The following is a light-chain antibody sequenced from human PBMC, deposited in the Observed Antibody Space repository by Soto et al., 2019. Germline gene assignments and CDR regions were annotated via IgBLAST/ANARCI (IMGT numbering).Light chain of an antibody. Sequence: DIQMTQSPSTLSASVGDRVSITCRASQSISSWLAWYQQKPGKAPKVLIYRASALESGVPSRFSGSGSGTEFTLTISSLQPDDFATYYCQQYSSYVHTFGQGTKLEIK. V-gene: IGKV1-5*03. J-gene: IGKJ2*01. CDR3: QQYSSYVHT. CDR1: QSISSW. CDR2: RAS.